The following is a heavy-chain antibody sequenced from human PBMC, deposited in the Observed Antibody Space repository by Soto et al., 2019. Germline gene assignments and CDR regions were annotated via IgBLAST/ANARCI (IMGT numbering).Heavy chain of an antibody. V-gene: IGHV1-69*06. D-gene: IGHD6-6*01. J-gene: IGHJ5*02. CDR1: GGTFSSYA. CDR3: AREKYSRTYNWFDP. Sequence: GASVKVSCKASGGTFSSYAISWVRQVPGQGLEWMGGIIPIFGTANYAQKFQGRVTITADKSTSTAYMELSSLRYEDTAVYYCAREKYSRTYNWFDPWGQGTLVTVSS. CDR2: IIPIFGTA.